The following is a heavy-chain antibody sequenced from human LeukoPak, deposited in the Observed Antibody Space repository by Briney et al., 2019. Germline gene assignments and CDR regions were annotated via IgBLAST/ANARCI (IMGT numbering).Heavy chain of an antibody. CDR2: IIPIFGIA. CDR3: ASRCTNGVCTDWYFDL. J-gene: IGHJ2*01. Sequence: SVKVSCKASGGTFSSYAISWVRQAPGQGLEWMGRIIPIFGIANYAQKFQGRVTITADKSTSTAYMELSSLRSEDTAVYYCASRCTNGVCTDWYFDLWGRGSLVTVSS. CDR1: GGTFSSYA. D-gene: IGHD2-8*01. V-gene: IGHV1-69*04.